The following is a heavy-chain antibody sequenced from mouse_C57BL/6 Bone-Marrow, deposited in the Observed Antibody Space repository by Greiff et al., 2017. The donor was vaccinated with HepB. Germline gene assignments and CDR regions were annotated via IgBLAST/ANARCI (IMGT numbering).Heavy chain of an antibody. CDR3: ASGYDGYYPFAY. CDR1: GYTFTSYG. CDR2: IYPRSGNT. V-gene: IGHV1-81*01. J-gene: IGHJ3*01. Sequence: QVQLQQSGAELARPGASVKLSCKASGYTFTSYGISWVKQRTGQGLEWIGEIYPRSGNTYYNEKFKGKATLTADKSSSTAYMELRSLTSEDSAGYFCASGYDGYYPFAYWGQGTLVTVSA. D-gene: IGHD2-3*01.